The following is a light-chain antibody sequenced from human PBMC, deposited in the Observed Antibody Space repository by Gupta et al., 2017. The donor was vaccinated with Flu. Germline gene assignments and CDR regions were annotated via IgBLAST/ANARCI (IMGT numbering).Light chain of an antibody. Sequence: EIVLTQSPATLSLSPGERATRSCWASQSGSSYLVWYQQKPGQTPRLLIYDESNRATGIPARFSGSGCGTDFTLTISSLEHEDVAVYYCQQHSNWHPLTFGGGTKVEIK. CDR3: QQHSNWHPLT. CDR2: DES. CDR1: QSGSSY. V-gene: IGKV3-11*01. J-gene: IGKJ4*01.